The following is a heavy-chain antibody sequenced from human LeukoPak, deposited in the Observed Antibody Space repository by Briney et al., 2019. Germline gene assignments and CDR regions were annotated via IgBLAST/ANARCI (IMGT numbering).Heavy chain of an antibody. D-gene: IGHD6-19*01. Sequence: PSDTLYLTCVVSGDSISGVHYWAWLRQPPRKGLEWIGSLRHSANTYYNPSLKSRVTMSMDTSENQFSLEFCARMSIAVAGIVQLNWFDPWGQGTLVTVSS. CDR3: LNWFDP. CDR2: LRHSANT. J-gene: IGHJ5*02. CDR1: GDSISGVHY. V-gene: IGHV4-38-2*01.